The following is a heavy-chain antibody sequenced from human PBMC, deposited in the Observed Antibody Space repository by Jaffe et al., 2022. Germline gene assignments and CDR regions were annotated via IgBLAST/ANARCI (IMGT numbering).Heavy chain of an antibody. CDR1: GYTFTSYD. D-gene: IGHD3-3*01. J-gene: IGHJ6*03. CDR3: ARDVRQALYDFWSVLEVGYYYMDV. Sequence: QVQLVQSGAEVKKPGASVKVSCKASGYTFTSYDINWVRQATGQGLEWMGWMNPNSGNTGYAQKFQGRVTMTRNTSISTAYMELSSLRSEDTAVYYCARDVRQALYDFWSVLEVGYYYMDVWGKGTTVTVSS. V-gene: IGHV1-8*01. CDR2: MNPNSGNT.